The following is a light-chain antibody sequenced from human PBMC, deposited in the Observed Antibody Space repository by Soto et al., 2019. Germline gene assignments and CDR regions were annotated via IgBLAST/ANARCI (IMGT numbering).Light chain of an antibody. CDR3: QQYDNSPIT. CDR2: GAS. V-gene: IGKV3-20*01. Sequence: EIVLTQSPVIFSLSPGESSYLSCGASHSISSSFLAWYQQKPGQAPRLLIYGASSRATGIPDRFSGAGSETDFTLTISRLEPEDFAVYYCQQYDNSPITFGQGTRLE. J-gene: IGKJ5*01. CDR1: HSISSSF.